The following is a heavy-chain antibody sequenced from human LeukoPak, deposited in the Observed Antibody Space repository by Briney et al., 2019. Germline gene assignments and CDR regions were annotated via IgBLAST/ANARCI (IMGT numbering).Heavy chain of an antibody. CDR3: ARRRQGYLYGMDV. Sequence: GESLKISCKGSGYIFTNNWIGWVRQMPGKGLEWMAIINPGDSGTRISPSFQGQVTISADKSITTAYLQWSSLKASDTAIYYCARRRQGYLYGMDVWGQGTTVTVSS. V-gene: IGHV5-51*01. CDR1: GYIFTNNW. CDR2: INPGDSGT. D-gene: IGHD6-13*01. J-gene: IGHJ6*02.